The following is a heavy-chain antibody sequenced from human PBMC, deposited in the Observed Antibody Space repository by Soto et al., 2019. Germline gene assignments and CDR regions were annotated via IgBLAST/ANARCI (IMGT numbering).Heavy chain of an antibody. CDR2: INHSGST. CDR3: ARAPAAAGTLWWYFDL. D-gene: IGHD6-13*01. V-gene: IGHV4-34*01. Sequence: QVQLQQWGAGLLKPSETLSLTCAVYGGSFSGYYWSWIRQPPGKGLEWIGEINHSGSTNYNPSLKSRVTISVDTSKNQFSLKLSSVTAADTAVYYCARAPAAAGTLWWYFDLWGRGTLVTVSS. CDR1: GGSFSGYY. J-gene: IGHJ2*01.